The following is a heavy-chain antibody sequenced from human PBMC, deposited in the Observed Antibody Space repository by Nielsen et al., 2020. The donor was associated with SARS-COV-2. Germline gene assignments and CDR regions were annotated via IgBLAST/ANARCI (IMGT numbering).Heavy chain of an antibody. Sequence: GESLKISCAASGFTFSDYYMSWVRQSPGRGLEWVSYINTPATIYYADSLKGRFTISRDNPKNSLYLQMNSLRAEDTAVYYCARNGHGGYDWSPRYFDLWGRGILVTVSS. CDR1: GFTFSDYY. CDR3: ARNGHGGYDWSPRYFDL. V-gene: IGHV3-11*01. D-gene: IGHD5-12*01. J-gene: IGHJ2*01. CDR2: INTPATI.